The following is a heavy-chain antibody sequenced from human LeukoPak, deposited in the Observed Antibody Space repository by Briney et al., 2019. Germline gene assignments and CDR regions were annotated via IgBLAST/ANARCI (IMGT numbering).Heavy chain of an antibody. CDR1: GFTFRTYG. Sequence: GGSLRHSCAASGFTFRTYGFSWVRQAPGKGLEWVSTVSSSGGSTYYADSVKGRFTISRDNSKNTLYLQMNRLRAEDTAVYYCAKYGSGLRDYWGQGTLVTVSS. CDR2: VSSSGGST. J-gene: IGHJ4*02. CDR3: AKYGSGLRDY. D-gene: IGHD3-10*01. V-gene: IGHV3-23*01.